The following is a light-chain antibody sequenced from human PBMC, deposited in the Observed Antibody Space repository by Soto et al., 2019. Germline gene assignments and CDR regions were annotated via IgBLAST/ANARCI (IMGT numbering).Light chain of an antibody. CDR2: LDRSGSY. Sequence: QSVLTQSSSASASLGSSVKLTCILSSGHRTYIIAWHQQQPGKAPRFLMTLDRSGSYNRGSGVPDRFSGSSSGADRYLSISNLQFEDEGDYYCETWYSNTHKVFGGGTKLTVL. J-gene: IGLJ3*02. CDR3: ETWYSNTHKV. CDR1: SGHRTYI. V-gene: IGLV4-60*02.